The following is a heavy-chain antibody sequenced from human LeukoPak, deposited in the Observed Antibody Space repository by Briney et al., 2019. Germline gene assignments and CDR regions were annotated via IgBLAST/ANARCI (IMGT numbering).Heavy chain of an antibody. CDR3: ARGGILRYFNWLLPMTYYFDY. Sequence: ASVKVSCKASGYTFTSYAITWVREAPGQGLEWMGWISTYNGNTNYAQKLQGRVTMTTDTSTSTAYMELRSLRSDDTAVYYCARGGILRYFNWLLPMTYYFDYWGQGTLVTVSS. CDR2: ISTYNGNT. D-gene: IGHD3-9*01. V-gene: IGHV1-18*01. CDR1: GYTFTSYA. J-gene: IGHJ4*02.